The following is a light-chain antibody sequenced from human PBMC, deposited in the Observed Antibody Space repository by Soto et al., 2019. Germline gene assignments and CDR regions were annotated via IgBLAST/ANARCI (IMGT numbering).Light chain of an antibody. CDR2: GAS. CDR3: PQYANRPR. V-gene: IGKV1-33*01. CDR1: QDISSD. Sequence: DIQMTQSPSSLSASVGDRVTITCQASQDISSDLNWYQQKPGKAPKLLIYGASNLETGVPSRFSGSGSGTDFTVNIQRLKPEDIATSYCPQYANRPRFGPVTKLDLK. J-gene: IGKJ3*01.